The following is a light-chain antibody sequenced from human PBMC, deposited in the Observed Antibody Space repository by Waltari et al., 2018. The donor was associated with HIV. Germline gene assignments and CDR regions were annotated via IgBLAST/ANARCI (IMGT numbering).Light chain of an antibody. Sequence: QSVLTQPPSVSGAPGQRVTISCTGSSSNIGADYDVHWYQQIPGTAPKLLISGNENRPPGGPVRFSASESGTSASLAITGLQPEEESDCFCQSYDSTLNAAVVFCGGTKLTVL. J-gene: IGLJ2*01. CDR2: GNE. CDR3: QSYDSTLNAAVV. V-gene: IGLV1-40*01. CDR1: SSNIGADYD.